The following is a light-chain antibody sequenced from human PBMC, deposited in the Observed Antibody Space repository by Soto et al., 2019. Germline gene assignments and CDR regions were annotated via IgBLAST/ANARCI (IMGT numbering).Light chain of an antibody. CDR3: SSYTSTSRYV. CDR1: SSDVGKYDR. CDR2: EVT. J-gene: IGLJ1*01. V-gene: IGLV2-18*02. Sequence: QSALTQPPSVSGSPGQSVTISCTGTSSDVGKYDRVSWYQQSPGTAPKLIIYEVTNRPSGVPARFSGSKSGNTASLTISGLQAEDEADYYCSSYTSTSRYVFGAGTKVTVL.